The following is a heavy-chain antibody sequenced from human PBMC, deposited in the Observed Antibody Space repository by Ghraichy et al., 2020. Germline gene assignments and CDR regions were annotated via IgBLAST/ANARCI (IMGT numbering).Heavy chain of an antibody. CDR3: ARGHQLPIDY. V-gene: IGHV3-48*02. CDR1: GFTFSSYS. Sequence: GESLNISCAASGFTFSSYSMNWVRQAPGKGLEWVSYISSSSSSTIYYADSVKGRFTISRDNAKNSLYLQMNSLRDEDTAVYYCARGHQLPIDYWGQGTLVTVSS. CDR2: ISSSSSSTI. D-gene: IGHD2-2*01. J-gene: IGHJ4*02.